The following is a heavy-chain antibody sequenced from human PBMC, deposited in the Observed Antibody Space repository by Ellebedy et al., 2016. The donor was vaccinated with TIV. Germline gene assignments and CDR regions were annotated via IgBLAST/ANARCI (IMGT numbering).Heavy chain of an antibody. V-gene: IGHV4-39*01. Sequence: MPSETLSLTCTVSGGSISSSSYYWGWIRQPPGKGLEWIGSIYYSGSTYYNPSLKSRVTISVDTSKNQFSLKLSSVTAADTAVYYCARPYGDYYYYGMDVWGQGTTVTVSS. CDR2: IYYSGST. CDR3: ARPYGDYYYYGMDV. D-gene: IGHD4-17*01. CDR1: GGSISSSSYY. J-gene: IGHJ6*02.